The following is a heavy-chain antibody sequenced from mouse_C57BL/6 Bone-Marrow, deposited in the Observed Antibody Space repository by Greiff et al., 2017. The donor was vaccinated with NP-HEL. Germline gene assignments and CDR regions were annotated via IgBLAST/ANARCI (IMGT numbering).Heavy chain of an antibody. CDR1: GFNIKDYY. Sequence: VQLQQSGAELVRPGASVKLSCTASGFNIKDYYMHWVKQRPEQGLEWIGRIDPEDGDTEYAPKFQGKATMTADTSSNTAYLQLSSLTSEDTAVYYCTTGGYDYDGYFDVWGTGTTVTVSS. CDR3: TTGGYDYDGYFDV. CDR2: IDPEDGDT. V-gene: IGHV14-1*01. D-gene: IGHD2-4*01. J-gene: IGHJ1*03.